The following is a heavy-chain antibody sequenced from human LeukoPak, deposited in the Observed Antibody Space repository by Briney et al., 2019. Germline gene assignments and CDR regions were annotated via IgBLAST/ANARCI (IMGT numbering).Heavy chain of an antibody. CDR1: GGSISSYY. CDR3: ARHDGLQPEYDY. V-gene: IGHV4-59*08. Sequence: SETLSLTCTVFGGSISSYYWSWIRQPPGKGLEWIGYIYYSGSTNYNPSLKSRVTISVDTSKNQFSLKLSSVTAADTAVYYCARHDGLQPEYDYWGQGTLVTVSS. D-gene: IGHD5-24*01. CDR2: IYYSGST. J-gene: IGHJ4*02.